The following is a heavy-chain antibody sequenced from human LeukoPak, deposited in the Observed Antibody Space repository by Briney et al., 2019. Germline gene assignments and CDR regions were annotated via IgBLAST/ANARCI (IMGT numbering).Heavy chain of an antibody. Sequence: SVKVSCKASGRTFSSYAISWVRQAPGQGLEWMGRIIPIFGTANYAQKFQGRVTITTDESTSTAYMELSSLRSEDTAVYYCARGYDSSGYHWFDPWGQGTLVTVSS. V-gene: IGHV1-69*05. CDR2: IIPIFGTA. CDR3: ARGYDSSGYHWFDP. D-gene: IGHD3-22*01. CDR1: GRTFSSYA. J-gene: IGHJ5*02.